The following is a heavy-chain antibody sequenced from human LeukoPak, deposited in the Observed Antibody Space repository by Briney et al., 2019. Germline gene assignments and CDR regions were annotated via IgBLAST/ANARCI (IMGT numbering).Heavy chain of an antibody. CDR1: GGSFSGYY. V-gene: IGHV4-34*01. CDR2: INHSGST. Sequence: SETLSLTCAVYGGSFSGYYWSWIRQPPGKGLDWIGEINHSGSTNYNPSLKSRVTISVGTSKNQFSLKLSSVTAADTAVYYCARGGPFDIWGQGTMVTVSS. J-gene: IGHJ3*02. CDR3: ARGGPFDI.